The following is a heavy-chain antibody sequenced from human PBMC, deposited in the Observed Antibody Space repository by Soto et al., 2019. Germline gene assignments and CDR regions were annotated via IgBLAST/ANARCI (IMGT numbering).Heavy chain of an antibody. CDR3: TRRYNWNDYYFDP. CDR2: SYYSGTS. V-gene: IGHV4-39*01. CDR1: GGSIRVQSHY. D-gene: IGHD1-20*01. Sequence: PSETLSLTCTVSGGSIRVQSHYWTWIRQTPGKGLEWVGSSYYSGTSYFNPALEGRVTISVDTSTNQFSLRLTSVTAADTAVYYCTRRYNWNDYYFDPWGQGTLVTVSS. J-gene: IGHJ5*02.